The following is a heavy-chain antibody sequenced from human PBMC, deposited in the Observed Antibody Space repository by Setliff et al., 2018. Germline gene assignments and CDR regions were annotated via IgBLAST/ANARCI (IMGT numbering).Heavy chain of an antibody. V-gene: IGHV2-70*11. Sequence: SGPTLVNPTQTLTLTCTFSGFSLSTSGMCVSWIRQPPGKALEWLARIDWDDDKYYSTSLKTRLTISKDTSKNQVVLTMTNMDPVDTATYYRARIYCSGGSCYLDYWGQGTLVTVSS. CDR3: ARIYCSGGSCYLDY. CDR2: IDWDDDK. CDR1: GFSLSTSGMC. J-gene: IGHJ4*02. D-gene: IGHD2-15*01.